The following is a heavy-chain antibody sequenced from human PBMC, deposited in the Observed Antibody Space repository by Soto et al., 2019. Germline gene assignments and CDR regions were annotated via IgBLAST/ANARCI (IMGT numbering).Heavy chain of an antibody. J-gene: IGHJ5*02. V-gene: IGHV1-18*01. CDR1: GYTLTSYG. D-gene: IGHD2-2*01. CDR2: ISAYNGNT. CDR3: AGVYCSSTSCYDWFDP. Sequence: ASVKVSCKASGYTLTSYGISWVREAPGQGLEWMGWISAYNGNTNYAQKLQGRVTMTTDTSTSTAYMELRSLRSDDTAVYYCAGVYCSSTSCYDWFDPWGQGTLVTVSS.